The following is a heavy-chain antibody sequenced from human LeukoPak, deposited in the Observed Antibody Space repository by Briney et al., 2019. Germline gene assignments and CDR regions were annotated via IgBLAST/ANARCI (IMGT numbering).Heavy chain of an antibody. CDR3: ARDFVDTAMAGLVGYMDV. Sequence: ASVKVSCKASGGTFSSYAISWVRQAPGQGLEWMGGIIPIFGTANYAQKFQGRVTITADESTSTAYMELSSLRSEDTAVYYCARDFVDTAMAGLVGYMDVWGKGTTVTVSS. D-gene: IGHD5-18*01. V-gene: IGHV1-69*01. CDR1: GGTFSSYA. CDR2: IIPIFGTA. J-gene: IGHJ6*03.